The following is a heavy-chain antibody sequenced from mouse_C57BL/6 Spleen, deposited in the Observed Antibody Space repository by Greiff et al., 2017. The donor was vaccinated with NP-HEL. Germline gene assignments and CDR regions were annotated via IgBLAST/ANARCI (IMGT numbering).Heavy chain of an antibody. V-gene: IGHV1-54*01. D-gene: IGHD1-1*01. CDR3: AGMNFDY. Sequence: VKLMESGAELVRPGTSVKVSCKASGYAFTNYLIEWVKQRPGQGLEWIGVINPGSGGTNYNEKFKGKATLTADKSSSTAYMQLSSLTSEDSAVYFCAGMNFDYWGQGTTLTVSS. CDR2: INPGSGGT. CDR1: GYAFTNYL. J-gene: IGHJ2*01.